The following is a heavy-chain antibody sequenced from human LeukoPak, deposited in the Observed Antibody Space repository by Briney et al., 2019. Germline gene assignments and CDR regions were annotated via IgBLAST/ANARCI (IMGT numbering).Heavy chain of an antibody. D-gene: IGHD3-10*01. V-gene: IGHV4-34*01. CDR1: GGSFSGYY. Sequence: PSETLSLTCAVYGGSFSGYYWSWIRQPPGKGLEWIGEINHSGSTNYNPSLKSRVTISVDTSKNQFSLKLSSVTAADTAVYYCARGRTYYYGSGSYYFGSSGSMDVWGKGTTVTVSS. CDR3: ARGRTYYYGSGSYYFGSSGSMDV. J-gene: IGHJ6*03. CDR2: INHSGST.